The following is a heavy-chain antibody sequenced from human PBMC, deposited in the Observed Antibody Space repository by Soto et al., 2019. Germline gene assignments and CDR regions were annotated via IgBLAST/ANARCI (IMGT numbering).Heavy chain of an antibody. D-gene: IGHD3-22*01. Sequence: PGGFLRLSCAASGFTFSSYAMHWVRQAPGKWLECVAVISYDGSNKYYADSVKGRFTISRDNSKNTLYLQMNSLRAEDTAVYYCPSDATRIVVVTGDAFDSWGQVKMVTVSS. CDR2: ISYDGSNK. V-gene: IGHV3-30-3*01. J-gene: IGHJ3*02. CDR1: GFTFSSYA. CDR3: PSDATRIVVVTGDAFDS.